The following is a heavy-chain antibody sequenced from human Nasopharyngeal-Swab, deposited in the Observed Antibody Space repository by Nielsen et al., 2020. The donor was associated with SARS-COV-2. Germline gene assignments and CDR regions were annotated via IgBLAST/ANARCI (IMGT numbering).Heavy chain of an antibody. Sequence: WIRQPPGKGLERIGEINHSGSTNYNPSLKSRVTISVDTSKNQFSLKLSSVTAADTAVYYCASLGRLGYYDITRRRAFDIWGQGTMVTVSS. D-gene: IGHD3-22*01. J-gene: IGHJ3*02. CDR2: INHSGST. CDR3: ASLGRLGYYDITRRRAFDI. V-gene: IGHV4-34*01.